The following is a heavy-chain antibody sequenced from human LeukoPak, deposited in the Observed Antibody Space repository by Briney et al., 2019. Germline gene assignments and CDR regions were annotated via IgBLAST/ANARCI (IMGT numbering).Heavy chain of an antibody. J-gene: IGHJ3*02. CDR2: ISGSAVIT. V-gene: IGHV3-23*01. CDR3: AKSRLSGINDAFDI. D-gene: IGHD3-3*01. Sequence: GGTLRLSCAASGFTFSSYGMSWVRQAPGKGLEWVSAISGSAVITFYADSVKGRFTISRDNSKNTLYLQMNSLRAEDTALYYCAKSRLSGINDAFDIWGQGTMVTVSS. CDR1: GFTFSSYG.